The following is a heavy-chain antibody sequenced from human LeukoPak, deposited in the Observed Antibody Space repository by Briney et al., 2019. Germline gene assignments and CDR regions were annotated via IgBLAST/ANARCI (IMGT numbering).Heavy chain of an antibody. V-gene: IGHV1-8*01. Sequence: ASVKVSCKASGYTFTSYDINWVRQATGQGLEWMGWMNPNSGNTGYAQKFQGRVTITADESTSTAYMELSSLRSEDTAVYYCARYIAAAGTFDYWGQGTLVTVSS. CDR2: MNPNSGNT. CDR1: GYTFTSYD. J-gene: IGHJ4*02. CDR3: ARYIAAAGTFDY. D-gene: IGHD6-13*01.